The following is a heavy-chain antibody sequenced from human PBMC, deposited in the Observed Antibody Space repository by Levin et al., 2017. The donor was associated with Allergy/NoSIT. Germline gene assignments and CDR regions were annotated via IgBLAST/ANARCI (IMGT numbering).Heavy chain of an antibody. CDR1: GFTFSSYE. Sequence: GGSLRLSCAASGFTFSSYEMNWVRRAPGKGLDWVSYISSTGSTIYSADSVKGRFPISRDNAKNSLYLHMNSLRAEDTAVYYCARQLGNFWSGYNYFDYWGQGTLVTVSS. D-gene: IGHD3-3*01. J-gene: IGHJ4*02. V-gene: IGHV3-48*03. CDR2: ISSTGSTI. CDR3: ARQLGNFWSGYNYFDY.